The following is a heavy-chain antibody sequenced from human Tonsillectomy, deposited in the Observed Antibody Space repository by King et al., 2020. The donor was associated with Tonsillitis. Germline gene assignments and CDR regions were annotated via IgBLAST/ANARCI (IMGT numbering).Heavy chain of an antibody. Sequence: QLQESGPGLVKPSETLSLTCTVSGGSISSYYWSWIRQPPGKGLEWIGYIYYSGSTNYNPSLKSRVTISVDTSKNQFSLKLSSVTAAHTAVYYCARVPRGGSLYWYFDLWGRGTLVTVSS. J-gene: IGHJ2*01. V-gene: IGHV4-59*01. CDR1: GGSISSYY. CDR3: ARVPRGGSLYWYFDL. D-gene: IGHD2-15*01. CDR2: IYYSGST.